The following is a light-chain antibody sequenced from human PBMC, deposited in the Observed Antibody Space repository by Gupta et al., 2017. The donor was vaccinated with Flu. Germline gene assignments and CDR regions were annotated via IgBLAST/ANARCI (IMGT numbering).Light chain of an antibody. CDR1: NFEKKY. V-gene: IGLV3-1*01. J-gene: IGLJ3*02. CDR3: PEWDRTTRV. CDR2: QDN. Sequence: SPGQTASITCSGDNFEKKYVCWYQQKPGQSTVLVMYQDNRRPSGIPERFSGSASGTTAILTISGTRAMDEAYYYCPEWDRTTRVFGGGTKLTVL.